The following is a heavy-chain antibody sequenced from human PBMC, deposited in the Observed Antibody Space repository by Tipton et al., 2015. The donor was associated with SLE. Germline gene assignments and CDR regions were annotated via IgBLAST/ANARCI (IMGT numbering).Heavy chain of an antibody. CDR2: IHYSGST. Sequence: TLSLTCTVSGASISGYYWSWIRQSPGKGLEWIGYIHYSGSTIHNPPLKSRVTMSVDTSKNQFSLEVSSVTASDAAVYYCARRRDGDFDYWGQGTLVTVSS. CDR1: GASISGYY. J-gene: IGHJ4*02. CDR3: ARRRDGDFDY. V-gene: IGHV4-59*01.